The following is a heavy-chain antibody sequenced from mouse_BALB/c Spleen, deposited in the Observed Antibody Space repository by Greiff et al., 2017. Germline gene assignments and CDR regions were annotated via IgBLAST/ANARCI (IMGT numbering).Heavy chain of an antibody. J-gene: IGHJ4*01. CDR2: IYPGDGDT. CDR1: GYAFSSYW. CDR3: AKTGITTVVATDAMDY. D-gene: IGHD1-1*01. V-gene: IGHV1-80*01. Sequence: QVQLQQSGAELVRPGSSVKISCKASGYAFSSYWMNWVKQRPGQGLEWIGQIYPGDGDTNYNGKFKGKATLTADKSSSTAYMQLSSLTSEDSAVYFCAKTGITTVVATDAMDYWGQGTSVTVSS.